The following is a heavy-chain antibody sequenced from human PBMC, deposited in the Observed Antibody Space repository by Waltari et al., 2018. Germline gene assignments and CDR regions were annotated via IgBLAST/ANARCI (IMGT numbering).Heavy chain of an antibody. CDR1: GDSISSNYW. D-gene: IGHD2-2*01. CDR3: AGDRAIGLFFDY. CDR2: VHHSGRT. V-gene: IGHV4-4*02. Sequence: QVQLQESGPGLEKPSGTLSLTCAVSGDSISSNYWWSWVRQSPGKGLEWIGQVHHSGRTHYNPSLQSRVTISVDKSKNQFSLNLNSVTAADTAVYYCAGDRAIGLFFDYWGQGTLVTVSS. J-gene: IGHJ4*02.